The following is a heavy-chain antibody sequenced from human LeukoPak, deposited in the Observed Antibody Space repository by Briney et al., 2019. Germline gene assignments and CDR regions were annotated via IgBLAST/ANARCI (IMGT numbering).Heavy chain of an antibody. CDR3: AKDAATKLLIISTSLDN. J-gene: IGHJ4*02. V-gene: IGHV3-30*02. Sequence: DSVKGRFTISRDNSKSTLYLQMNSLRAADTAVYYCAKDAATKLLIISTSLDNWGQGTLVTVSS. D-gene: IGHD3-9*01.